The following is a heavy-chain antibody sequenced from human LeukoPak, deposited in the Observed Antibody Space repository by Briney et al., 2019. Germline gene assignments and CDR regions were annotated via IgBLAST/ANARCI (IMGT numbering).Heavy chain of an antibody. Sequence: KSAGSLRLSCSGYGFTFSKVWMRWVRPVPGKGLEWVGRIKRRSDGRTTDYAAPVKDRFTISRDDSKNTLYLQMNSPKSDDTAVYYCTPGVGDCWGQGTLVTVSS. D-gene: IGHD1-14*01. V-gene: IGHV3-15*01. CDR2: IKRRSDGRTT. J-gene: IGHJ4*02. CDR3: TPGVGDC. CDR1: GFTFSKVW.